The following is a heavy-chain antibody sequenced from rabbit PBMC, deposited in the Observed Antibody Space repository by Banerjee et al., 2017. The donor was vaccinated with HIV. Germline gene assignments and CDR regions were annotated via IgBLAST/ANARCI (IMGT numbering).Heavy chain of an antibody. V-gene: IGHV1S40*01. CDR1: GFSLSSYW. Sequence: QSLEESGGDLVKPGASLTLTCTVSGFSLSSYWMSWVRQAPGKGLEWIACINTNSGNAVYASWAKGRFTISKTSSTAVTLQMTSLTAADTATYFCARDLAGVIGWNFNLWGPGTLVTVS. D-gene: IGHD4-1*01. CDR3: ARDLAGVIGWNFNL. J-gene: IGHJ4*01. CDR2: INTNSGNA.